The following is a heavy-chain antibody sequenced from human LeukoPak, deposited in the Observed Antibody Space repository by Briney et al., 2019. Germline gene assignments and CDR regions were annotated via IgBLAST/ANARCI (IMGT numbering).Heavy chain of an antibody. Sequence: GGSLRLSCAASGFTFSSYATSWVRQAPGKGLEWVSAISGSGGSTYYADSVKGRFTISRDKSKNTLYLQMNSLRAEDTAVYYCATALRYLHAFDIWGQGTMVTVSS. D-gene: IGHD3-16*01. CDR1: GFTFSSYA. CDR2: ISGSGGST. J-gene: IGHJ3*02. V-gene: IGHV3-23*01. CDR3: ATALRYLHAFDI.